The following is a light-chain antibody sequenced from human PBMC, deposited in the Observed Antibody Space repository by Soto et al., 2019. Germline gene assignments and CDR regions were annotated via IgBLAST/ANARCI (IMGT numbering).Light chain of an antibody. CDR1: HSSTNW. J-gene: IGKJ5*01. CDR2: DVS. V-gene: IGKV1-5*01. Sequence: EIQVTQPPSTRSAYVGDRVTLTCRASHSSTNWLAWYQQKPGKAPKVLIYDVSTWGSGVPSRFSGSGSGTEFTLTISSLQPEDFATYYCQQSYSTPITFGRGTRLDIK. CDR3: QQSYSTPIT.